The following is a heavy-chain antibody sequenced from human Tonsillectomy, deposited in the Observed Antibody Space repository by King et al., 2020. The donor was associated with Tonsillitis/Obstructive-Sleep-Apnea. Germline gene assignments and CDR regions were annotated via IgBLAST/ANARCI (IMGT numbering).Heavy chain of an antibody. J-gene: IGHJ4*02. V-gene: IGHV3-11*05. D-gene: IGHD2-2*01. CDR1: GFTFSDYY. CDR2: ISSSSSYT. Sequence: VQLVESGGGLVKPGGSLRLSCAASGFTFSDYYMSWIRQAPGKGLEWVSYISSSSSYTNYADSVKGRFNISSDNAKNSLYLQMNSLRAEDTAVYYCARGHCSSTSCRSADYWGQGTLVTVSS. CDR3: ARGHCSSTSCRSADY.